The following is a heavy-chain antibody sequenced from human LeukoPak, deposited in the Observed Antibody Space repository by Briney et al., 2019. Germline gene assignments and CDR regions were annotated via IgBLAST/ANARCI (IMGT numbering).Heavy chain of an antibody. CDR2: ISSSSSYI. J-gene: IGHJ4*01. CDR3: ARGDITIFGVALKGPFDY. V-gene: IGHV3-21*01. D-gene: IGHD3-3*01. CDR1: GFTFSSYT. Sequence: GGSLRLSCAASGFTFSSYTMNRVRQAPGKGLEWVSSISSSSSYIYYADSVKGRFTISRDNAKNSLSVQMNSLRAEDTAVYYCARGDITIFGVALKGPFDYWGQGTLVTVSS.